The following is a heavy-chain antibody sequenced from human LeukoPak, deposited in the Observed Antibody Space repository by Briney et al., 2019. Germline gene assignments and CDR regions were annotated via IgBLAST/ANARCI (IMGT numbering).Heavy chain of an antibody. CDR3: TKMRGIVITFGGVIFDS. V-gene: IGHV3-33*06. CDR1: GFTFSSYC. D-gene: IGHD3-16*01. J-gene: IGHJ4*02. Sequence: GGSLRLSCAASGFTFSSYCMHWVRQAPGKGLGWVALIWFDGNNKDYVDSVKGRFTISRDNSKKTLYLHMDSLRAEDTAIYYCTKMRGIVITFGGVIFDSWGQGTLATVSS. CDR2: IWFDGNNK.